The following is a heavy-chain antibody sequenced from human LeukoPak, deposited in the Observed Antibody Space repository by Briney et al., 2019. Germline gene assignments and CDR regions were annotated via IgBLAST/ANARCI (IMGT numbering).Heavy chain of an antibody. J-gene: IGHJ5*02. Sequence: SETLSLTCTVSGGSISSYYWSWIRQPAGKGLEWIGRIYTSGSTNYNPSLKSRVTMSVDTSKSQFSLKLTSVTAADTAVYYCASTDTSQTYSSISFRSWGQGTLVTVSS. V-gene: IGHV4-4*07. CDR2: IYTSGST. CDR3: ASTDTSQTYSSISFRS. D-gene: IGHD6-13*01. CDR1: GGSISSYY.